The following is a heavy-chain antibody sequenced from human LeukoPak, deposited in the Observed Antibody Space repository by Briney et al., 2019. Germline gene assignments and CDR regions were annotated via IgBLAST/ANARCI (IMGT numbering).Heavy chain of an antibody. J-gene: IGHJ4*02. D-gene: IGHD6-13*01. Sequence: PGGSLRLSCAASGFTFSSYGMHWVRHAPGKGLEWVAVIWYDGSNKYYADSVKGRFTISRDNSKNTLYLQMNSLRAEDTAVYYCARDLFLYSSSWPLGYWGQGTLVTVSS. CDR3: ARDLFLYSSSWPLGY. CDR1: GFTFSSYG. CDR2: IWYDGSNK. V-gene: IGHV3-33*01.